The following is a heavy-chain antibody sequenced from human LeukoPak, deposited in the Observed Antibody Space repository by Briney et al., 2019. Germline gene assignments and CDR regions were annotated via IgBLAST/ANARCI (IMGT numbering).Heavy chain of an antibody. D-gene: IGHD3-22*01. V-gene: IGHV3-23*01. CDR3: AKDPLYYYDSSGAEG. CDR2: ISGSGGST. Sequence: GGSLRLSCAASGFTFSSYGMSWVRQAPGKGLEWVSAISGSGGSTYYADSVKGRFTISRDNSKNTLYLQMNSLRAEDTAVYYCAKDPLYYYDSSGAEGWGQGTLVTVSS. CDR1: GFTFSSYG. J-gene: IGHJ4*02.